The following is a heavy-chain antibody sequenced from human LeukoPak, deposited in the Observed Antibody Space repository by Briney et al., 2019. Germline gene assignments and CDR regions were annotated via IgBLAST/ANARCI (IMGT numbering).Heavy chain of an antibody. J-gene: IGHJ3*02. CDR2: ISYDGSNK. Sequence: GGSLRLSCAASGFTFSSYAMHWVRQAPGKGLEWVAVISYDGSNKYYADSVKGRFTISRDNSKNTLYLQMNSLRAEDTAAYYCARGRDGYNKAFDIWGQGTMVIVSS. D-gene: IGHD5-24*01. CDR1: GFTFSSYA. V-gene: IGHV3-30*04. CDR3: ARGRDGYNKAFDI.